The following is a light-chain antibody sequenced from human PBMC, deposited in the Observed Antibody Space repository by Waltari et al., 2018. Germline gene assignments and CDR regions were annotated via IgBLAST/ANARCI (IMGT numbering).Light chain of an antibody. CDR2: GAS. V-gene: IGKV3-20*01. J-gene: IGKJ4*01. CDR3: QQYDISPLT. Sequence: EIVLTQSPRTLSLSPGERATLSCRASLTDRTTYLAWYLHKPGQAPTLLIYGASSRATGIPDRFSGSGSGTDFSLTISSLEPEDFAVYYCQQYDISPLTFGGGTRVEIK. CDR1: LTDRTTY.